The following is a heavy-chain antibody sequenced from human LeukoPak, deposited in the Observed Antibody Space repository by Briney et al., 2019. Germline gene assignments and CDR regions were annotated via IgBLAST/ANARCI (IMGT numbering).Heavy chain of an antibody. D-gene: IGHD6-13*01. CDR3: ARVSTLYSRRPAAFDI. CDR2: IYTSGST. CDR1: GGSISSYY. Sequence: SETRSLTCTVSGGSISSYYWSWIRQPAGKGLEWIGRIYTSGSTNYNPSLKSRVTMSVDTSKNQFSLKLSSVTAADTAVYYCARVSTLYSRRPAAFDIWGQGTMVTVSS. V-gene: IGHV4-4*07. J-gene: IGHJ3*02.